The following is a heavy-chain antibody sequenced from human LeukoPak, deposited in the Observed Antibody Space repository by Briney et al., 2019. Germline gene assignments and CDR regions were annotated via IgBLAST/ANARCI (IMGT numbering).Heavy chain of an antibody. V-gene: IGHV3-7*01. CDR2: INQDGSEK. D-gene: IGHD4-23*01. CDR3: ARRVVLGTPHFDY. CDR1: GFLLSSYW. Sequence: GGSLRLSCAASGFLLSSYWMSWVRQAPGKGLEWVANINQDGSEKDYVDSVKGRFTISRDNAKRSQYLQMNSLRVEDTAGYYCARRVVLGTPHFDYWGQGTLVTVSS. J-gene: IGHJ4*02.